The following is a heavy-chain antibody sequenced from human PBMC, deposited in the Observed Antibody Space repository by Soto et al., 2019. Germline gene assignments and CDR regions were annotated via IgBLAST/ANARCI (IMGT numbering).Heavy chain of an antibody. J-gene: IGHJ4*02. D-gene: IGHD3-22*01. V-gene: IGHV1-24*01. CDR1: GKTLTELA. CDR3: ATDGYYDNSGYPDY. Sequence: QVQLAQSGAEVKKPGASVRVSCRVSGKTLTELAMHWVRQAPGKGLEWMGGFDPEQGEAIYSKTFQGRVPVTEDTSTDSAYLDLSDLRSEDTAVYYCATDGYYDNSGYPDYWGQGTLVIVSA. CDR2: FDPEQGEA.